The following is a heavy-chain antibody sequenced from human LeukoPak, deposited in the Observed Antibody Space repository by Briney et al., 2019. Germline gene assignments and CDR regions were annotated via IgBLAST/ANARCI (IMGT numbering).Heavy chain of an antibody. V-gene: IGHV3-23*01. D-gene: IGHD4-17*01. Sequence: GGSLRLSCAASGFTFSSYAVSWVRQAPGKGLEWVSAISGSGGSTYYADSVRGRFTISRDNSKNTLYLQMNSLRAEDTAVYYCVVGLTTVTPFDYWGQGTLVTVSS. CDR2: ISGSGGST. J-gene: IGHJ4*02. CDR3: VVGLTTVTPFDY. CDR1: GFTFSSYA.